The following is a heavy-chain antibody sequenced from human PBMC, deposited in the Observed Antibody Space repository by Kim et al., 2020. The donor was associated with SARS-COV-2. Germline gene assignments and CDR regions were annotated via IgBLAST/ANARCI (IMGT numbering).Heavy chain of an antibody. D-gene: IGHD3-22*01. CDR2: ISAYNGNT. CDR3: ARDTYYYDSSGYGGGNDAFDI. J-gene: IGHJ3*02. Sequence: ASVKVSCKASGYTFTSYGISWVRQAPGQGLEWMGWISAYNGNTNYAQKLQGRVTMTTDTSTSTAYMELRSLRSDDTAVYYCARDTYYYDSSGYGGGNDAFDIWGQGTMVTVSS. CDR1: GYTFTSYG. V-gene: IGHV1-18*01.